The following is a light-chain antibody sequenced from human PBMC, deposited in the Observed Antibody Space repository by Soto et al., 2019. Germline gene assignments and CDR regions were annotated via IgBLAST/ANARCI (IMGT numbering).Light chain of an antibody. CDR1: QTVTSTF. V-gene: IGKV3-20*01. Sequence: EIVLTQSPGTLSLSPGERATLSCRASQTVTSTFLAWYQQKPGQAPRLLIYGASRRATGLPDRFSGSGSGTDFTLTITRLEPEDFAVYYCHQYDSSRTFGQGTKVE. CDR2: GAS. J-gene: IGKJ1*01. CDR3: HQYDSSRT.